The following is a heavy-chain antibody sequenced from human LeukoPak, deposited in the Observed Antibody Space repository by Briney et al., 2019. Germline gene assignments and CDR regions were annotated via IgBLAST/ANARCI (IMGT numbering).Heavy chain of an antibody. CDR3: AKGTFTMVRGGIDY. D-gene: IGHD3-10*01. Sequence: GGSLRLSCAASGFTFSSYSMNWVRQAPGKGLEWVSSISSSSSYIYYADSVKGRFTISRDNSKNTLYLQMNSLRAEDTAVYCCAKGTFTMVRGGIDYWGQGSLVTVSS. V-gene: IGHV3-21*04. CDR1: GFTFSSYS. J-gene: IGHJ4*02. CDR2: ISSSSSYI.